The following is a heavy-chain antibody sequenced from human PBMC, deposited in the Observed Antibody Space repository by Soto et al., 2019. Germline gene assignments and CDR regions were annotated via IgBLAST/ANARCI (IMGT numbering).Heavy chain of an antibody. CDR2: VHHTGTS. CDR1: GGSFNDYF. Sequence: QVALQQWGAGLLKPSQTLSLTCGVHGGSFNDYFWTWIRQPPGKGLGWIGEVHHTGTSYYNPSLQSRLTLSVDTSKNQISLNLTSVTAADTALYYCARRKDSSRYFYGMDVWGQGTTVVVS. J-gene: IGHJ6*02. CDR3: ARRKDSSRYFYGMDV. D-gene: IGHD6-13*01. V-gene: IGHV4-34*02.